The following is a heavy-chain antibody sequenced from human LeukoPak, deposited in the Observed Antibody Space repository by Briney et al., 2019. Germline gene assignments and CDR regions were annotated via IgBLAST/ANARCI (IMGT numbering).Heavy chain of an antibody. CDR1: GFTFSNAW. V-gene: IGHV3-15*01. CDR3: TTLYYYDSSGSENAFDI. Sequence: GGSLRLSCAASGFTFSNAWMSWVRQAPGKGLEWVGRIKSKTDGGTTDYAAPVKGRFTISRDDSKNTLYLQMNSLKTEDTAVYYCTTLYYYDSSGSENAFDIWGQGTMVTVSS. CDR2: IKSKTDGGTT. J-gene: IGHJ3*02. D-gene: IGHD3-22*01.